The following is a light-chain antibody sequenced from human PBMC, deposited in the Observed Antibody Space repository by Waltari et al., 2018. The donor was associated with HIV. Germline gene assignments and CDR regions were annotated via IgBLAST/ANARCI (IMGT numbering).Light chain of an antibody. V-gene: IGLV7-46*01. CDR2: DTS. J-gene: IGLJ2*01. CDR1: TGAVTSGHC. Sequence: QAVVTHEPSLTVSPGGTVPPTCASSTGAVTSGHCPYWFQRRPGQAPKTLLYDTSNRHSWTPARFSGSLLGGKAALTVSGAQFEDEADYFCLLSFNGVVVFGGGTSLTVL. CDR3: LLSFNGVVV.